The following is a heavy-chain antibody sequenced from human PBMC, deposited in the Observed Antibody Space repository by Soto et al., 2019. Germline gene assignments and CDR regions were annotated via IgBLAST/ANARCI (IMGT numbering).Heavy chain of an antibody. CDR3: ADLTWNGYYLP. CDR1: GFTLSDHY. J-gene: IGHJ4*02. Sequence: EVQLVESGGGLVQPGGSLRLSCAASGFTLSDHYMDWVRQAPGKGLEWVGRIKNKAGSYSTEYAASVTGRFTISRDDSKNSLYLQMKSLKSEDTAVYYCADLTWNGYYLPWGQGTLVIVSS. V-gene: IGHV3-72*01. D-gene: IGHD3-3*01. CDR2: IKNKAGSYST.